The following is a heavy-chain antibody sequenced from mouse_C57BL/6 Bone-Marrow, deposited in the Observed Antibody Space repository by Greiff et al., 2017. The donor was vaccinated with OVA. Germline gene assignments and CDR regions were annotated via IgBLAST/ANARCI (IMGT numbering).Heavy chain of an antibody. J-gene: IGHJ3*01. CDR1: GYTFTSYG. Sequence: VQLQESGAELARPGASVKLSCKASGYTFTSYGISWVKQRTGQGLEWIGEIYPRSGNTYYNEKFKGKATLTADKSSSTAYMELRSLTSEDSAVYSCAGPEYYYGPAWFAYWGQGTLVTVSA. V-gene: IGHV1-81*01. D-gene: IGHD1-1*01. CDR3: AGPEYYYGPAWFAY. CDR2: IYPRSGNT.